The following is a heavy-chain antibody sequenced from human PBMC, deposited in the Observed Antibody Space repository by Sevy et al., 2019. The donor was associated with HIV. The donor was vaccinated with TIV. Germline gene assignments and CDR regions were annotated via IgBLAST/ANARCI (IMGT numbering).Heavy chain of an antibody. CDR2: INHSGST. CDR3: ARHCSSPSRYQAVDI. CDR1: GGSFSGYY. V-gene: IGHV4-34*01. Sequence: SETLSLTCAVYGGSFSGYYWSWIRQPPGKGLEWVGEINHSGSTNYNPSLKSRVTISVDTSNNQFSLKLSSVTAADTAVYYCARHCSSPSRYQAVDIWGQGTMVTVSS. D-gene: IGHD2-2*01. J-gene: IGHJ3*02.